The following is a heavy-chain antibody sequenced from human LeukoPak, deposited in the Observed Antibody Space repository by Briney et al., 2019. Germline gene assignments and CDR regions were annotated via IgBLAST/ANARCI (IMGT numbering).Heavy chain of an antibody. D-gene: IGHD1-26*01. CDR2: ISWNSDYI. CDR1: GFTFDEYG. V-gene: IGHV3-9*01. CDR3: AKRLPPGSYFLPFDY. Sequence: GRSLRLSCEASGFTFDEYGMPWVRQAPGRGLEWVSGISWNSDYIAYADSVKGRFTISRDNAKNSLYLQMNSLRPEDTALYYCAKRLPPGSYFLPFDYWGQGALVTVSS. J-gene: IGHJ4*02.